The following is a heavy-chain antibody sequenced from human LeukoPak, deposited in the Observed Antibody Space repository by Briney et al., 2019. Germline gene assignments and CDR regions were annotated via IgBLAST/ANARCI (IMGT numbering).Heavy chain of an antibody. CDR2: INHSGST. J-gene: IGHJ4*02. D-gene: IGHD6-13*01. CDR1: GGSFSGYY. Sequence: PSETLSLTCAVYGGSFSGYYWSWIRQPPGKGLEWIGEINHSGSTNYNPSLKSRVTISVDTSKNQFSLKLSSVTAADTAVYYCARAYSSSWYRVVTFDYWGQGTLVTVSS. CDR3: ARAYSSSWYRVVTFDY. V-gene: IGHV4-34*01.